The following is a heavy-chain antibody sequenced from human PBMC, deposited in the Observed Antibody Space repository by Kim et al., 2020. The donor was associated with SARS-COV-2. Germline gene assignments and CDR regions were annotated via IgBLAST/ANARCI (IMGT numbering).Heavy chain of an antibody. CDR1: GYTFNSNA. CDR3: AREGIAPIGCDL. V-gene: IGHV7-4-1*02. J-gene: IGHJ5*02. D-gene: IGHD6-13*01. CDR2: INIHTEQP. Sequence: ASVKVSCKASGYTFNSNAINWVRQAPGQGLEWMGWINIHTEQPVYAQGFAGRFVFSLDTSVSTAYLRISGLEADDTAVYYCAREGIAPIGCDLWGQGTLV.